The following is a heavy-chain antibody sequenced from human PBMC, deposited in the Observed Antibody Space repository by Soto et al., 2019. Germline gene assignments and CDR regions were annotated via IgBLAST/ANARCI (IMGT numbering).Heavy chain of an antibody. CDR3: AKARGSSTTATGSY. V-gene: IGHV3-23*01. D-gene: IGHD2-2*01. Sequence: GGSLRLSCAASGFTFSTYAMSWVRQAPGKGLEWVSVISGSGGDTYYADSVKGRFTISRDNSKNTLSPQMNSLRAEDTAVYYCAKARGSSTTATGSYWGQGTQVTVSS. CDR1: GFTFSTYA. J-gene: IGHJ4*02. CDR2: ISGSGGDT.